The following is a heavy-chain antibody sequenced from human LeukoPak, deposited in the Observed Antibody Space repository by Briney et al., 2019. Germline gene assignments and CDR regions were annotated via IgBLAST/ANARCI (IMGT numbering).Heavy chain of an antibody. Sequence: GGSLRLSCAASGFTFSSYWMSWVRQAPGKGLEWVANIKQDGSEKYYVDSVKGRFTISRDNAKNSLYLQMNSLRAEDTAVYYCTKLGVSSSWNYYYYYYGMDVWGQGTTVTVSS. CDR3: TKLGVSSSWNYYYYYYGMDV. D-gene: IGHD6-13*01. V-gene: IGHV3-7*01. CDR1: GFTFSSYW. J-gene: IGHJ6*02. CDR2: IKQDGSEK.